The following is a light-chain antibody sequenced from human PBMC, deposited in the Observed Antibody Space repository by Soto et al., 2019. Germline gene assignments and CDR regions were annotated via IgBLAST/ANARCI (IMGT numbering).Light chain of an antibody. CDR2: GAS. J-gene: IGKJ1*01. Sequence: EIVMTQSPATLSVSPGERATLSSRASQSVSSNLAWYQQIPGQAPRLLIYGASTRATGIPARFSGSGSGTDFTLTISSLQSEDFAVYYCQQYNNWPPRGTFGQGTKVEIK. V-gene: IGKV3-15*01. CDR3: QQYNNWPPRGT. CDR1: QSVSSN.